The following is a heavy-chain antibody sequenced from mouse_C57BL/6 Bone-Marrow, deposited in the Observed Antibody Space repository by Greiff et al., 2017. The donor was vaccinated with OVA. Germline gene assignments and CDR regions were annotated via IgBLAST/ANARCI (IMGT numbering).Heavy chain of an antibody. J-gene: IGHJ1*03. V-gene: IGHV1-55*01. Sequence: QVHVKQPGAELVKPGASVKMSCKASGYTFTSYWITWVKQRPGQGLEWIGDIYPGSGSTNYNEKFKSKATLTVDTSSSTAYMQLSSLTSEDSAVYYCAGTTVVDLWYFDVWGTGTTVTVSS. CDR2: IYPGSGST. CDR3: AGTTVVDLWYFDV. CDR1: GYTFTSYW. D-gene: IGHD1-1*01.